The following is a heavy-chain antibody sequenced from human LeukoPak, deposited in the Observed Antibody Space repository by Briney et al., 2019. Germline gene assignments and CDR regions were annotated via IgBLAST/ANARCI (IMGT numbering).Heavy chain of an antibody. Sequence: ASVKVSCKASGYTFTSYAMHWVRQAPGQRLEWMGWINAGNGNTKYSQEFQGRVTITRDTSASTAYVELSSLRSEDMAVYYCARGSGSYSDDAFDIWGQGTMVTVSS. V-gene: IGHV1-3*03. CDR2: INAGNGNT. J-gene: IGHJ3*02. CDR3: ARGSGSYSDDAFDI. D-gene: IGHD1-26*01. CDR1: GYTFTSYA.